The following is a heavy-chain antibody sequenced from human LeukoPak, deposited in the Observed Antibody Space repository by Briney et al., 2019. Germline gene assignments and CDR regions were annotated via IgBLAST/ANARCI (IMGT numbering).Heavy chain of an antibody. CDR3: AREFRRYSGYDPGDY. J-gene: IGHJ4*02. CDR1: GGSISSGDYY. CDR2: IYYSGST. V-gene: IGHV4-30-4*08. D-gene: IGHD5-12*01. Sequence: PSQTLSLTCTVSGGSISSGDYYWSWIRQPPGKGLEWIGYIYYSGSTYYNPCLKSRVTISVDTSKNQFSLKLSSVTAADTAVYYCAREFRRYSGYDPGDYWGQGTLVTVSS.